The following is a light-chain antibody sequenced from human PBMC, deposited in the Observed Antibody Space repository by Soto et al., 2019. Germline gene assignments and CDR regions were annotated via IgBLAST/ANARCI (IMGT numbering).Light chain of an antibody. Sequence: EIVLTQSPATLSLSPGERATLSCRASQSVSSYLAWYQQTPGQAPRLLIYDASNRATGIPARFSGGGSGTDFTLTIGSLVPEDFAVYYCQQRFNWPRFTFGQGTKREIK. CDR2: DAS. J-gene: IGKJ2*01. V-gene: IGKV3-11*01. CDR3: QQRFNWPRFT. CDR1: QSVSSY.